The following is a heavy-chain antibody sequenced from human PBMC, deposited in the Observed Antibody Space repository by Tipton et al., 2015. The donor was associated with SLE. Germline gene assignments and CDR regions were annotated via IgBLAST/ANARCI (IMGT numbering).Heavy chain of an antibody. CDR1: GASFNIFY. V-gene: IGHV4-59*08. D-gene: IGHD3-16*01. J-gene: IGHJ2*01. Sequence: TLSLTCSVSGASFNIFYWNWIRQPPGKGLEWIGSIFYTGSTKYNPSLQSRVTISLDTSKNQFSLNLSSVTAADTAVYFCARQRGYYDGTPFPPWNFDLWGRGTQVTVSS. CDR3: ARQRGYYDGTPFPPWNFDL. CDR2: IFYTGST.